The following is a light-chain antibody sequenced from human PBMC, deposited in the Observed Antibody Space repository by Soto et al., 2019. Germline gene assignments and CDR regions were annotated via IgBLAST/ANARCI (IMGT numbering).Light chain of an antibody. V-gene: IGKV4-1*01. CDR1: QSVLYNSNNKNH. CDR3: QQYYSLPFT. J-gene: IGKJ3*01. Sequence: DIVMTQSPDSLAVSLGERATINCKSSQSVLYNSNNKNHLAWYQQKPGQPPNLFITWASARESGVPDRFSGGGSGTDFTLTISSLQAEDVAIYYCQQYYSLPFTFGPGTKVNIK. CDR2: WAS.